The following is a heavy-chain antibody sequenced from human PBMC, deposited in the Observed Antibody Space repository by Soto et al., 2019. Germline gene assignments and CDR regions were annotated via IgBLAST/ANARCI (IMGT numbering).Heavy chain of an antibody. J-gene: IGHJ3*02. V-gene: IGHV1-69*13. D-gene: IGHD6-19*01. Sequence: SVKVSCKASGGTFSSYAISWVRQAPGQGLEWMGGIIPIFGTANYAQKFQGRVTITADESTSTAYMELSSLRSEDTAVYYCARDGEGIAVPGNSFDIWGQGTMVTVSS. CDR1: GGTFSSYA. CDR3: ARDGEGIAVPGNSFDI. CDR2: IIPIFGTA.